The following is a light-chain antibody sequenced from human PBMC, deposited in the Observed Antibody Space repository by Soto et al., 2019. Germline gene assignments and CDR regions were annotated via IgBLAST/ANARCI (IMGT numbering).Light chain of an antibody. V-gene: IGKV1-5*01. Sequence: DIQMTQSPSTLSASVGDRVVITCRASQSITTWLAWYQQKPGKAPKLLIYDASSLESGVPSRFSGSGSGTEFTLTISSLQPDDFATYYCQQYNNYSETFGQGTKVDIK. CDR2: DAS. CDR3: QQYNNYSET. J-gene: IGKJ1*01. CDR1: QSITTW.